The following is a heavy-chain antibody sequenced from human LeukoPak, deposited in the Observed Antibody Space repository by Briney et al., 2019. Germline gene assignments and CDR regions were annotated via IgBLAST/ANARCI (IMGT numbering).Heavy chain of an antibody. D-gene: IGHD5-12*01. V-gene: IGHV1-69*02. J-gene: IGHJ4*02. Sequence: SVKVSCKASGGTFSSYTISWVRQAPGQGLEWMGRIIPILGIANYAQKFQGRVTVTADKSTSTAYMELSSLRSEDTAVYYCARALGYDPPAYWGQGTLVTVSS. CDR1: GGTFSSYT. CDR2: IIPILGIA. CDR3: ARALGYDPPAY.